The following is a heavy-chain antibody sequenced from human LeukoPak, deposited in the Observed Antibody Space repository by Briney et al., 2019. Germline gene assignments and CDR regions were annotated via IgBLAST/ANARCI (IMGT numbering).Heavy chain of an antibody. J-gene: IGHJ3*02. Sequence: HGASVKVSCKASGYSFTDYYMHWVRQAPGQGLEWMGSLNRYSGGTNYAYEFQGRVIMTGDTSISTAYMELNSLTSDDTAVYYCARGFPGDPPAFDIWGQGTMVTVSS. D-gene: IGHD7-27*01. CDR2: LNRYSGGT. V-gene: IGHV1-2*07. CDR3: ARGFPGDPPAFDI. CDR1: GYSFTDYY.